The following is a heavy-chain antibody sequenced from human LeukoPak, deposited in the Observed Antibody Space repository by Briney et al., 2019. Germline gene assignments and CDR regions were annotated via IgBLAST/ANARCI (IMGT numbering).Heavy chain of an antibody. V-gene: IGHV4-59*01. CDR3: ARAGAPFAYYYYMDV. CDR2: IYYSGST. D-gene: IGHD3-10*01. CDR1: GGSISSYY. Sequence: PSETLSLTCTVSGGSISSYYWSWIRQPPGKGLEWIGYIYYSGSTNYNPSLKSRVTISVDTSKNQFSLKLSSVTAADTAVYYCARAGAPFAYYYYMDVWGKGTTVTVSS. J-gene: IGHJ6*03.